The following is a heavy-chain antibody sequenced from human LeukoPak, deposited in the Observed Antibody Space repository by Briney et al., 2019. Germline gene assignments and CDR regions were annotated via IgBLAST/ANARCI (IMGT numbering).Heavy chain of an antibody. D-gene: IGHD3-22*01. CDR2: ISSSSSYI. CDR3: AKDQAHYYDSSGDAFDI. CDR1: GFTFSSYA. Sequence: GGSLRLSCAAPGFTFSSYAMSWVRQAPGKGLEWVSSISSSSSYIYYADSVKGRFTISRDNSKNTLYLQMNSLGAEDTAVYYCAKDQAHYYDSSGDAFDIWGQGTMVTVSS. J-gene: IGHJ3*02. V-gene: IGHV3-23*01.